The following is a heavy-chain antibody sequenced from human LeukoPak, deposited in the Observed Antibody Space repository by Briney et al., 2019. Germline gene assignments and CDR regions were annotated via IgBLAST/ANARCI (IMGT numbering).Heavy chain of an antibody. J-gene: IGHJ4*02. D-gene: IGHD1-26*01. CDR3: ARVRVGATAKGRYFDY. CDR2: ISSSSTDI. Sequence: GGSPRLSCAASGFTFSTYSMNWVRQAPGKGLEWVSSISSSSTDIYYGDSVKGRFAISRDNSKNTLYLQMGSLRPGDMAVYYCARVRVGATAKGRYFDYWGQGTLVTVSS. CDR1: GFTFSTYS. V-gene: IGHV3-21*01.